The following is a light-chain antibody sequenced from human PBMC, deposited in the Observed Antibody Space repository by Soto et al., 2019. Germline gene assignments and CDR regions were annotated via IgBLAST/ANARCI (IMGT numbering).Light chain of an antibody. V-gene: IGLV2-14*01. Sequence: QSVLTQPASGSGSPGQSITISCTGASGDVGTHNYVSWYQQHPGKAPKLMIYGVTIRPSGISNRFSGSKSGNTASLTISGLQAEDEADYYCSSYTSGSTLIVFGTGTKVTVL. CDR1: SGDVGTHNY. CDR2: GVT. J-gene: IGLJ1*01. CDR3: SSYTSGSTLIV.